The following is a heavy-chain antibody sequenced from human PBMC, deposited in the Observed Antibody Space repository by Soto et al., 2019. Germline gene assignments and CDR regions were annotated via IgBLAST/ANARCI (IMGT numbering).Heavy chain of an antibody. Sequence: GGSLRLSCVASGLTFGSRAMTWVRQAPGEGLQWVSTITDTGGDAKYADSVRGRFVISRDNSKKTLYLQMTSLTAEDSAMYYCARGSTDSYPGSRIFDFWGRVTLVTVSS. CDR2: ITDTGGDA. D-gene: IGHD3-10*01. J-gene: IGHJ4*02. CDR3: ARGSTDSYPGSRIFDF. V-gene: IGHV3-23*01. CDR1: GLTFGSRA.